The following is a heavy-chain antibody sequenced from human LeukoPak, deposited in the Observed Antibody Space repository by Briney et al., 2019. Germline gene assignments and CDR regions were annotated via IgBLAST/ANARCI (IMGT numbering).Heavy chain of an antibody. Sequence: GGSLRLSCAGSGFTFSSYAMSWVRQAPGKGLEWVSVISSTGGSTFYADSVKGRFTISRDNSKNTLYLQMNSLRAEDTAVYYCARDPGSGYYYDSSGSETMDVWGQGTTVTVSS. CDR1: GFTFSSYA. D-gene: IGHD3-22*01. CDR2: ISSTGGST. V-gene: IGHV3-23*01. J-gene: IGHJ6*02. CDR3: ARDPGSGYYYDSSGSETMDV.